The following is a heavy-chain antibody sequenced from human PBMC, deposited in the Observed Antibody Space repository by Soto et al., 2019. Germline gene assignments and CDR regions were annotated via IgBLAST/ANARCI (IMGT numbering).Heavy chain of an antibody. CDR1: GFTFSSYW. CDR2: IKQDGSEK. Sequence: GGSLRLSCAASGFTFSSYWMSWVRQAPGKGLEWVANIKQDGSEKYYVDSVKGRFTISRDNAKNSLYLQMNSLRAEDTAVYYCANNGGIAAAGLSFNYWGQGTLVTVSS. CDR3: ANNGGIAAAGLSFNY. D-gene: IGHD6-13*01. J-gene: IGHJ4*02. V-gene: IGHV3-7*01.